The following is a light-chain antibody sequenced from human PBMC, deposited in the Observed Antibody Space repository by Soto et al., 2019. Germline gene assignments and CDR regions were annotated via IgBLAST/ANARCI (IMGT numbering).Light chain of an antibody. V-gene: IGKV1-5*01. CDR2: DAS. Sequence: DIQMTQSPSTLSASVGDRVTITCRASQITSSWLAWYQQKPGKAPKLLIYDASSLETGVPSRFRGSGSGTDFTFTISRLQPEDIATYYCQQYENLPTFGQGTRLEIK. CDR1: QITSSW. J-gene: IGKJ5*01. CDR3: QQYENLPT.